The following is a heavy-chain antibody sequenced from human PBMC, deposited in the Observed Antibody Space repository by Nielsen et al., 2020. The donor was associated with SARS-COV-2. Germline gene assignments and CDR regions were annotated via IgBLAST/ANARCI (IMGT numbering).Heavy chain of an antibody. V-gene: IGHV3-48*02. CDR2: ISSSSSTI. Sequence: VRQAPGKGLEWVSYISSSSSTIYYADSVKGRFTISRDNAKNSLYLQMNSLRDEDTAVYYCARDTGERYCSGGSCYPIYYYYGMDVWGQGTTVTVSS. J-gene: IGHJ6*02. D-gene: IGHD2-15*01. CDR3: ARDTGERYCSGGSCYPIYYYYGMDV.